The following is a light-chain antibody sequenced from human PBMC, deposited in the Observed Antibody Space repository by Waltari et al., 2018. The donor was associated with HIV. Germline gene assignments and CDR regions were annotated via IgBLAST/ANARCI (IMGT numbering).Light chain of an antibody. Sequence: EIVLTQSPGTLSLPPGERATLSCRASESVTRRYLAWYQQKHGQAPRLLIYGTSSRATGIPDRFTGSGSGTDFTLTISRLEPEDFAVYYCQQYGSSPYNFGQGTKLEIK. CDR1: ESVTRRY. CDR3: QQYGSSPYN. V-gene: IGKV3-20*01. J-gene: IGKJ2*01. CDR2: GTS.